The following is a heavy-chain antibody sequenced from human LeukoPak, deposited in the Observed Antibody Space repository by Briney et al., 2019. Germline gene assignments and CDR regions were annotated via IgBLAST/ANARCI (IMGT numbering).Heavy chain of an antibody. J-gene: IGHJ3*02. D-gene: IGHD3-22*01. CDR2: IYYSVNT. Sequence: SETLSLTCTVSGGSISDYYWTWIRQPPGKGLEWIGHIYYSVNTIYNPSLKSRVTISVDTSKNQFSLKLTSVTTADTAVYYCAGEDYFDSSGYASWRFDIWGQGTMVTVSS. CDR1: GGSISDYY. V-gene: IGHV4-59*01. CDR3: AGEDYFDSSGYASWRFDI.